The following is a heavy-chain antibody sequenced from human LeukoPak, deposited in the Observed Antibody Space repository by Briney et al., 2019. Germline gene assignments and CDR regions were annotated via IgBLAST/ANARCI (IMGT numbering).Heavy chain of an antibody. Sequence: GASVKVSCKASGYTFTGYYMHWVRQAPGQGLEWMGWINPNNGDTNYAQKFQGRVTMTRDTSISTAYMELSRLRSDDTAVYYCARDRGRAMGVDYWGQGTLVTVPS. V-gene: IGHV1-2*02. CDR3: ARDRGRAMGVDY. CDR1: GYTFTGYY. D-gene: IGHD3-16*01. J-gene: IGHJ4*02. CDR2: INPNNGDT.